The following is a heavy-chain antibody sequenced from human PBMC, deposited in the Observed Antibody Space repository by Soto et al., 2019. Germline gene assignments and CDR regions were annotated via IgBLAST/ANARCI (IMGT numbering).Heavy chain of an antibody. CDR1: GGAIIDTNYY. D-gene: IGHD3-22*01. CDR2: IFHSGNT. J-gene: IGHJ6*02. Sequence: PSETLSLTCTVSGGAIIDTNYYWGWIRQPPGKGLEWIGSIFHSGNTYYNPSLKSRVTISVDTSRSQFSLKVRSVTAADTAVYYCAKSYNISGYYPNYYYGMDVWGQGTTVTVPS. V-gene: IGHV4-39*07. CDR3: AKSYNISGYYPNYYYGMDV.